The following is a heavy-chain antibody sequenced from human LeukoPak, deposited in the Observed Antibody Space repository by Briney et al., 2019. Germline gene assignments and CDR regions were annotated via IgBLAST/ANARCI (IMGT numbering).Heavy chain of an antibody. V-gene: IGHV4-59*01. D-gene: IGHD2-21*01. Sequence: SETLSLTCTVSGGSISSYYWSWIRQPPGKGLEWIGYIYYSGSTNYNPSLKSRVTISVDTSKNQFSLKLSSVTAADTAVYYCARDKMGGGAEFWGQGALVTVSS. CDR2: IYYSGST. CDR3: ARDKMGGGAEF. CDR1: GGSISSYY. J-gene: IGHJ4*02.